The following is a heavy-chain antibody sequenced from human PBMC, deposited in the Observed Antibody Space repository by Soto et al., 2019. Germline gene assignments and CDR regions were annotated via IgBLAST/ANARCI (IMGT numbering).Heavy chain of an antibody. CDR2: RSYDCSDK. V-gene: IGHV3-30*18. Sequence: QVQLVESGGGVVQPGRSLRLSCAASGFTFTSYGMHWVRQAPGKGLEWVSLRSYDCSDKYYADAVKGLFTISRDNSKNTLYLQMGSLRAEDTAVYYCAKNRENGYGLDAFDICGQGTMVTVSS. D-gene: IGHD3-10*01. J-gene: IGHJ3*02. CDR3: AKNRENGYGLDAFDI. CDR1: GFTFTSYG.